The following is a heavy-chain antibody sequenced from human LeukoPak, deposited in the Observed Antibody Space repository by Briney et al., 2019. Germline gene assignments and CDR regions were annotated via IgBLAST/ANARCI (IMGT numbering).Heavy chain of an antibody. CDR1: GSTFSRYW. Sequence: GGSLRLSCAASGSTFSRYWMHWVRQAPGKGLVWVSRVKSDGSDTIYADSVKGRFNISRDNAKNTLYLQMDSLRAEDTAVYYCTTGIGNYYYYWGQGTLVTVAS. D-gene: IGHD3-10*01. CDR2: VKSDGSDT. V-gene: IGHV3-74*01. J-gene: IGHJ4*02. CDR3: TTGIGNYYYY.